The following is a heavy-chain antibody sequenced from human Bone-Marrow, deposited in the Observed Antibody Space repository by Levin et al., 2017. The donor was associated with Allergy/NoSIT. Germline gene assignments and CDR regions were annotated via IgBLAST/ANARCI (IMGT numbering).Heavy chain of an antibody. V-gene: IGHV3-7*01. J-gene: IGHJ4*02. CDR2: IKQDGSEK. Sequence: GGSLRLSCAASGFTFSNYWMGWVRQAPGKGLEWVANIKQDGSEKYFVDSVKGRFTISRDNAENSLYLQMNSLRAEDTAVYYCARPSGWRDCFDYWGQGTLVTVSS. CDR1: GFTFSNYW. D-gene: IGHD6-19*01. CDR3: ARPSGWRDCFDY.